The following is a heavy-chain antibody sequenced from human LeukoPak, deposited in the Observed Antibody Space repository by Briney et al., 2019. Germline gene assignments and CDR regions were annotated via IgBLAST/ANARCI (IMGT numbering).Heavy chain of an antibody. J-gene: IGHJ6*03. CDR2: IYYSGST. CDR1: GGSISSYY. D-gene: IGHD2-15*01. V-gene: IGHV4-59*01. Sequence: SETLSLTCTVSGGSISSYYWSWIRQPPGKGLEWIADIYYSGSTNYNPSLKSRVTISVDTSKNQFSLKLSSVTAADTAVYYCARLDCSGGSCYSHYYYYMDVWGIGTTVTVSS. CDR3: ARLDCSGGSCYSHYYYYMDV.